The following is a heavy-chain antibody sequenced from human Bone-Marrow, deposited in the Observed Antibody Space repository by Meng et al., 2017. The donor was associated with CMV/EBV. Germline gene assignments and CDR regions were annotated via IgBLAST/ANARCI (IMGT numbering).Heavy chain of an antibody. CDR3: ASFNWNDSG. D-gene: IGHD1-1*01. CDR2: ISSSSGTM. Sequence: GESLKISCAASRFTFSSYSMNWVRQAPGKGLEWISYISSSSGTMYYANSVKGRFTISRDNAKNSLYLQMNSLRAEDTAVYYCASFNWNDSGWGQGTLVTVSS. CDR1: RFTFSSYS. J-gene: IGHJ4*02. V-gene: IGHV3-48*04.